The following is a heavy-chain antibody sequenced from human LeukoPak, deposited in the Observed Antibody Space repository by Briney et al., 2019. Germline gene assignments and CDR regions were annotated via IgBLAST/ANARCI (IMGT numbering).Heavy chain of an antibody. CDR3: ARDSKWEPTVLDY. CDR1: GGSISSSSYY. D-gene: IGHD1-26*01. Sequence: SETLSLTCTVSGGSISSSSYYWSWIRQPAGKGLEWIGRIYTSGSTNYNPSLKSRVTMSVDTSKNQFSLKLSSVTAADTAVYYCARDSKWEPTVLDYWGQGTLVTVSS. V-gene: IGHV4-61*02. CDR2: IYTSGST. J-gene: IGHJ4*02.